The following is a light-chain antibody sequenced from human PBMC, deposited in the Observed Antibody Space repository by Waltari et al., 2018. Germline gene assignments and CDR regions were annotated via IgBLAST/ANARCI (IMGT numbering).Light chain of an antibody. V-gene: IGLV2-23*02. Sequence: QPALTQPASVSGSPGQSITISCTGSSNDIGNSNHVCWYQQHPGKAPRVILSEVTERPSGVSVRFSGSKSGNTASLTISGLQAEDEADYYCLSYTTRISFVFGGGTKLSVL. J-gene: IGLJ2*01. CDR3: LSYTTRISFV. CDR2: EVT. CDR1: SNDIGNSNH.